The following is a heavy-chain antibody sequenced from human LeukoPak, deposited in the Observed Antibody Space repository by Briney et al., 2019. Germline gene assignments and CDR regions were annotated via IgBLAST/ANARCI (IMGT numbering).Heavy chain of an antibody. D-gene: IGHD2-2*01. CDR3: ARSGCSSTSCYQADY. Sequence: SETLSLTCTVSGGSIKSGSYYWSWIRQPAGKGLEWIGRISSSGSTNYNPSLKSRVTMSVDTSKNQFSLMLSSVTAADTAVYYCARSGCSSTSCYQADYWGQGTLVTVSS. J-gene: IGHJ4*02. V-gene: IGHV4-61*02. CDR1: GGSIKSGSYY. CDR2: ISSSGST.